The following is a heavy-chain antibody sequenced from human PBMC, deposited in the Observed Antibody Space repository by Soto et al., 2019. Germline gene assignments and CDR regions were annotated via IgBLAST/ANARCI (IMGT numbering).Heavy chain of an antibody. V-gene: IGHV4-39*07. J-gene: IGHJ4*02. CDR3: ARQYSSGWYQHFDY. Sequence: SETLSLTCSVTGGPISDDTSHWAWIRQPPGTGLEWIGEINHSGSTNYNPSLKSRVTISVDTSKNQFSLKLSSVTAADTAVYYCARQYSSGWYQHFDYWGQGALVTVSS. CDR2: INHSGST. D-gene: IGHD6-19*01. CDR1: GGPISDDTSH.